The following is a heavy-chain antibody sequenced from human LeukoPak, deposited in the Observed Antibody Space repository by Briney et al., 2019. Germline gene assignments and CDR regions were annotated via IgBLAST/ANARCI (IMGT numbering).Heavy chain of an antibody. Sequence: GGSLRLSCAASGFTFSDYAMHWVRQAPGKGLEWVAVISYDGSNKYYADSVKGRFTISRDNSKNTLYLQMNSLRAEDTAVYYCAKGGRTYYFDYWGQGTLVTVSS. V-gene: IGHV3-30*04. CDR2: ISYDGSNK. D-gene: IGHD3-16*01. CDR3: AKGGRTYYFDY. CDR1: GFTFSDYA. J-gene: IGHJ4*02.